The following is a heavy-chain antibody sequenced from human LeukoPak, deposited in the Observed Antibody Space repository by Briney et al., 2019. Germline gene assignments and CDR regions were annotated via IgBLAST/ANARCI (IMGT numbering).Heavy chain of an antibody. CDR1: GGSISSYY. D-gene: IGHD3-16*01. CDR3: ARDVTPATV. Sequence: SETLSLTCTVPGGSISSYYWSWIRPPPGKGLEWIGYTYYSGSTNYNPSLKSRVTISVDTSKNQFSLKLSSVTAADTAVYYCARDVTPATVWGQGTLVAVST. CDR2: TYYSGST. J-gene: IGHJ4*02. V-gene: IGHV4-59*12.